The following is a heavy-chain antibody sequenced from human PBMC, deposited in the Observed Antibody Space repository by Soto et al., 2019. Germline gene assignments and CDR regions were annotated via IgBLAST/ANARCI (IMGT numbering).Heavy chain of an antibody. D-gene: IGHD1-26*01. J-gene: IGHJ4*02. V-gene: IGHV1-8*01. CDR3: ARGVTAGVDY. CDR2: MQPSSGRT. CDR1: GYSFTSLD. Sequence: ASVKVSCKASGYSFTSLDINWVRQTTGQGLEWMGWMQPSSGRTGYAQKFQGRVTMTRDTSINTAYMELSSLTSDDTAFYYCARGVTAGVDYWGQGTLVTSPQ.